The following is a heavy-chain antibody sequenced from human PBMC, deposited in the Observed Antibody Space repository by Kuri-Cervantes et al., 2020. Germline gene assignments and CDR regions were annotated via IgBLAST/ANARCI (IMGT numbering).Heavy chain of an antibody. CDR2: INAGNGNT. CDR1: GYTFTSYA. CDR3: AREWLVPFDY. Sequence: ASVKVSCKASGYTFTSYAMHWVRQAPGQRLERMGWINAGNGNTKYSQKFQGRVTMTRDTSISTAYMELSRLRSDDTAVYYCAREWLVPFDYWGQGTLVTVSS. D-gene: IGHD6-19*01. V-gene: IGHV1-3*01. J-gene: IGHJ4*02.